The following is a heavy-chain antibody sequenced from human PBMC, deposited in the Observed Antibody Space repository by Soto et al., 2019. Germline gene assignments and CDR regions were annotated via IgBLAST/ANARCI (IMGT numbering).Heavy chain of an antibody. CDR1: GFTFSSYA. D-gene: IGHD1-26*01. CDR2: ISGSGGST. J-gene: IGHJ5*02. V-gene: IGHV3-23*01. CDR3: PKAGSGSYYNNWFDP. Sequence: GGSLRLSCAASGFTFSSYAMSWVRQAPGKGLEWVSAISGSGGSTYYADSVKGRFTISRDNSKNTLYLQMNSLRAEDTAVYYCPKAGSGSYYNNWFDPWGQGTLVTVSS.